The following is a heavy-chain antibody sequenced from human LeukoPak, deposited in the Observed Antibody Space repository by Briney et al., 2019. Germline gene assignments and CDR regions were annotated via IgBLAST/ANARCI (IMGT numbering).Heavy chain of an antibody. CDR2: ISSGSRTI. V-gene: IGHV3-48*01. D-gene: IGHD1-20*01. CDR1: GFTFSGYS. J-gene: IGHJ4*02. Sequence: GGSLRLSCAASGFTFSGYSMNWVRQAPGKGLEWVSYISSGSRTIYYADSVKGRFIISRDNAKNSLYLQMNSMRAEDTAVYYCARESITGHQDFDYWGQGTLVTVSS. CDR3: ARESITGHQDFDY.